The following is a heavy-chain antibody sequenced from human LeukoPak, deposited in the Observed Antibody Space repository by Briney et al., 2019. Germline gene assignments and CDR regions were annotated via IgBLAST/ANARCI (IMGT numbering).Heavy chain of an antibody. D-gene: IGHD3-22*01. Sequence: SETLSLTCSVSGGSISSGDYYWSWSRQHPGKGLEWIGYIYYSGSTYYNPSLKSRVTISVDTSKNQFSLKLSSVTAADTAVYYCARELSGYGASDYWGQGTLVTVSS. V-gene: IGHV4-31*03. CDR3: ARELSGYGASDY. J-gene: IGHJ4*02. CDR1: GGSISSGDYY. CDR2: IYYSGST.